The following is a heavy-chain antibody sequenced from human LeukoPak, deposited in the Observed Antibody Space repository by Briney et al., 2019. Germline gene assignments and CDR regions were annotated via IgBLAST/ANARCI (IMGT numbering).Heavy chain of an antibody. D-gene: IGHD1-26*01. J-gene: IGHJ4*02. Sequence: PGEPLRLSCAASGFTVRSNYMSWVRQAPGKVLQWVSVTYSGGSTYYADSVKGRFTFSRDNSKNMLYLQMNSLRVEDTAVYYCARGSYEYPLDYWGQGTLVTVSS. CDR2: TYSGGST. CDR3: ARGSYEYPLDY. V-gene: IGHV3-66*02. CDR1: GFTVRSNY.